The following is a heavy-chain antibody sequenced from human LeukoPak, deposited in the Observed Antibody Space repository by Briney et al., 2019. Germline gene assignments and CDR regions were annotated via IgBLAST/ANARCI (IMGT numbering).Heavy chain of an antibody. V-gene: IGHV3-33*01. J-gene: IGHJ4*02. CDR2: IWYDESNK. CDR1: GFTLSTYG. CDR3: ATSMVRGVMFFDY. Sequence: GRSLRLSCAASGFTLSTYGMHWVRQAPGQGLEWVAVIWYDESNKYYADSVKGRFTISRDNSKNTLYLHMNSLRAEDTAVYYCATSMVRGVMFFDYWGQGTLVTVSS. D-gene: IGHD3-10*01.